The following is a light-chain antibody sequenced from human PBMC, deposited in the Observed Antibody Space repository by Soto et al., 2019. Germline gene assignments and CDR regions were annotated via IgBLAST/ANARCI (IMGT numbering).Light chain of an antibody. J-gene: IGKJ1*01. CDR1: QSISSW. Sequence: DIQMTQSPSTLSASVGDRVTITCRASQSISSWLAWYQQKPGKAPMILIYKASVLESGAPSRFSGRGSGTEFTLTIRSLQPDDFATYFCQQYNSLWTFGQGTKVEIK. V-gene: IGKV1-5*03. CDR2: KAS. CDR3: QQYNSLWT.